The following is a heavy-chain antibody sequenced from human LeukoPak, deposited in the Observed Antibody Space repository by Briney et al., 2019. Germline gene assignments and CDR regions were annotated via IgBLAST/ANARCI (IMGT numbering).Heavy chain of an antibody. J-gene: IGHJ5*02. CDR3: ARTKYSSGWTRSNWFDP. CDR1: GYSFTSYW. CDR2: IYPGDSDT. D-gene: IGHD6-19*01. V-gene: IGHV5-51*01. Sequence: GESLKISCKGSGYSFTSYWIGWVRQMPGKGLEWMGFIYPGDSDTRYSSSFQGQVTISADKSISTAYLQWSSLKASDTAMYYCARTKYSSGWTRSNWFDPWGQGTLVTVSS.